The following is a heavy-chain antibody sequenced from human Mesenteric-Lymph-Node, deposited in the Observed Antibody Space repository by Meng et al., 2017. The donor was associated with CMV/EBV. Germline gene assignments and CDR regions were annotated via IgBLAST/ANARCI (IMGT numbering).Heavy chain of an antibody. Sequence: KAYGGTFSSFTFSWVRQAQRQGPEWMGGITPLFGIANYAQKFQGRVTITAESSTSTVYVELRSLRSEDTAVYYCAREGARGPKNPFDYWGQGTLVTVSS. J-gene: IGHJ4*02. D-gene: IGHD2-15*01. CDR3: AREGARGPKNPFDY. CDR2: ITPLFGIA. V-gene: IGHV1-69*17. CDR1: GGTFSSFT.